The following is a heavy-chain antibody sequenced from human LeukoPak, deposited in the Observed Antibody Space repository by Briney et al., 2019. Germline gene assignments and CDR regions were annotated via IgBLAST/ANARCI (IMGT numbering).Heavy chain of an antibody. CDR3: ARRFGDLNYDTFDI. V-gene: IGHV4-4*07. CDR2: ISTSGST. CDR1: GGSITNHL. J-gene: IGHJ3*02. Sequence: PSETLSLTCTVSGGSITNHLWNWIRQPAGKGLEWIGRISTSGSTNYNPSLSSRVTMSLDTSKNQFSLRLSSVTAADTAVYYCARRFGDLNYDTFDIWGQGTMVTVSS. D-gene: IGHD3-10*01.